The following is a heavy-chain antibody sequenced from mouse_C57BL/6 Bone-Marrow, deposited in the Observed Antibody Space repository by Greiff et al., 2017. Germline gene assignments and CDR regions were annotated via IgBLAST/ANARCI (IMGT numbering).Heavy chain of an antibody. Sequence: EVHLVESGGDLVKPGGSLKLSCAASGFTFSSYGMSWVRQTPDKRLEWVATISSGGSYTYYPASVKGRFTISSDNAKNTLYLQMSSLKSEDTAMYYCARRRLAWFAYWGQGTRVTVSA. CDR1: GFTFSSYG. D-gene: IGHD2-2*01. CDR2: ISSGGSYT. CDR3: ARRRLAWFAY. V-gene: IGHV5-6*01. J-gene: IGHJ3*01.